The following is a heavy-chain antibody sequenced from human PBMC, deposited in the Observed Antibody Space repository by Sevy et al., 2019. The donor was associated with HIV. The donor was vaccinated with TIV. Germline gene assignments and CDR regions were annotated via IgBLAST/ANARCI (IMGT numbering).Heavy chain of an antibody. CDR1: GFTFGDYA. J-gene: IGHJ4*02. V-gene: IGHV3-49*03. CDR3: TRALATADTPEYYFDY. D-gene: IGHD5-12*01. CDR2: IRRNSHEPYGGTT. Sequence: GGSLRLSCTSSGFTFGDYAMSWFRQAPGKGLERVAFIRRNSHEPYGGTTEYAASVKGRFTISRDDSKSIAYLQMNSLKTEDTAVYYCTRALATADTPEYYFDYWCQGILVTVSS.